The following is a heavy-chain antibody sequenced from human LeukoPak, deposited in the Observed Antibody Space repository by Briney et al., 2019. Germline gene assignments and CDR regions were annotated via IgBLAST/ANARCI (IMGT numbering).Heavy chain of an antibody. Sequence: GGSLRLSCAASGFTFSTFWMHWVRQAPGKGLVWVSHIKSDGSSTSYADSVKGRFTISRDNAKNTLYLQMNSLRAEDTAVYYCARDRGYTQDYWGQGTLVAVSS. V-gene: IGHV3-74*01. CDR1: GFTFSTFW. CDR3: ARDRGYTQDY. CDR2: IKSDGSST. J-gene: IGHJ4*02. D-gene: IGHD5-12*01.